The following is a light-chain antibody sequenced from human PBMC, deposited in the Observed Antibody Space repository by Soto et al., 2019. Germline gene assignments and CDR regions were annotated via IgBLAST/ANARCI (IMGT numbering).Light chain of an antibody. CDR2: AAS. CDR3: QQSSSNPLT. V-gene: IGKV1-39*01. J-gene: IGKJ4*01. Sequence: DIQMTQSPSSLSASVGDSVTITCRASQSITTLLNWYQKKPGKAPYLLIYAASSFQSGVPSRFSGDGSRTDFSHTISTLHPEDFASYYCQQSSSNPLTFGGGTRVEIK. CDR1: QSITTL.